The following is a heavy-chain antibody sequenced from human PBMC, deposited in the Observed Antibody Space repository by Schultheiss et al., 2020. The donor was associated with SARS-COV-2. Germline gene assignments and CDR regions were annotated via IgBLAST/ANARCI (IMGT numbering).Heavy chain of an antibody. CDR2: IYYTGST. D-gene: IGHD2-15*01. Sequence: SETLSLTCTVSGGSISSYYWSWIRQPPGKGLEWIGYIYYTGSTNYNPSLKSRVTISVDTSKNQFSLKVTSVTAADTAEYYCARGVGVVAPANHPYRYGMDVWGQGTRVTVSS. CDR3: ARGVGVVAPANHPYRYGMDV. J-gene: IGHJ6*02. CDR1: GGSISSYY. V-gene: IGHV4-59*01.